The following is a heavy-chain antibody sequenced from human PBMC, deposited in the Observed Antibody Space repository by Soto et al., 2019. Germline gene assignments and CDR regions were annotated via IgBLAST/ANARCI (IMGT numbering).Heavy chain of an antibody. Sequence: PGGSLRLSCAASGFTVSSNYMSWVRQAPGKGLEWVSVIYSGGSTYYADSVRGRFTISRDNVQNTVYLQMNSLGAEDTAVYYCVKEQTTYYFDNWGQGEMVTVSS. CDR1: GFTVSSNY. J-gene: IGHJ3*02. V-gene: IGHV3-53*01. CDR3: VKEQTTYYFDN. CDR2: IYSGGST. D-gene: IGHD3-10*01.